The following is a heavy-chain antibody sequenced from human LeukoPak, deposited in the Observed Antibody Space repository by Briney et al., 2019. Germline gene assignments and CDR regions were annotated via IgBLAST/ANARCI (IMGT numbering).Heavy chain of an antibody. CDR2: IIHSRST. CDR1: GGSFSGYY. V-gene: IGHV4-34*01. Sequence: SETLSLTCALYGGSFSGYYWSWIRQPPGKGLDWIGEIIHSRSTNYNPSLKSRVTISVDTSKNQFSLKLSSVAAADTAVYYCARGLSDCSSTSCPTPFDYWGQGTLVTVSS. D-gene: IGHD2-2*01. CDR3: ARGLSDCSSTSCPTPFDY. J-gene: IGHJ4*02.